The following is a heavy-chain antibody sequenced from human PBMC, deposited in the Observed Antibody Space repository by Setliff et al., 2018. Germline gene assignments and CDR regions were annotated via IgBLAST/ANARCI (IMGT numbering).Heavy chain of an antibody. CDR1: GYTFTNYA. V-gene: IGHV1-3*04. J-gene: IGHJ4*02. CDR3: AGELLFGGVIFGY. CDR2: INTGNANT. D-gene: IGHD3-3*01. Sequence: GASVKVSCKASGYTFTNYAIHWVRQAPGQRPEWMGWINTGNANTKYSQKFQGRVTMTRDTSTSTVYMELSSLRSEDTAVYYCAGELLFGGVIFGYWGQGTLVTVSS.